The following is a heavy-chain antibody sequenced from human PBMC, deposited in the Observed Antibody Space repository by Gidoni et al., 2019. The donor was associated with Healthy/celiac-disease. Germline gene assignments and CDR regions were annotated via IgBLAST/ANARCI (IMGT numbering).Heavy chain of an antibody. J-gene: IGHJ6*02. CDR2: IYPGDADT. V-gene: IGHV5-51*01. CDR1: GYSFTSYW. Sequence: EVQLAQFGAGVKRLGEAVKILCNGAGYSFTSYWLGWVRRMPGKGLEWMEIIYPGDADTRYSPFFQGQVTISADMSISTAYLQWSSLKASDTAMYYCACTKSYYGMDVWGQGTTVTVSS. CDR3: ACTKSYYGMDV. D-gene: IGHD2-2*01.